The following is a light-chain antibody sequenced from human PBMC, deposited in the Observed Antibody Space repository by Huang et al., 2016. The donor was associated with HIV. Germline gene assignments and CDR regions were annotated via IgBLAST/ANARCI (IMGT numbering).Light chain of an antibody. CDR2: GAS. CDR1: QSIGNY. CDR3: QQSYNSWT. J-gene: IGKJ1*01. Sequence: DIQMTQSPSSLSASVGDRVTVTCRASQSIGNYVNWYQQKPGKAPKLLIYGASSLQSGVPSRFSGSGAGTVFILSITSLQPEDFATYYCQQSYNSWTFGQGTKVDIK. V-gene: IGKV1-39*01.